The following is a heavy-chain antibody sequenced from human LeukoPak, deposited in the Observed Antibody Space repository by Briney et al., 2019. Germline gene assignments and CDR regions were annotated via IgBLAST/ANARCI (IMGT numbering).Heavy chain of an antibody. CDR2: IIPIFGTA. Sequence: SVKVSCKASGGTFGSYAISWVRQAPGQGLEWMGGIIPIFGTANYAQKFQGRVTITADESTSTAYMELSSPRSEDTAVYYCARDRQGELRPSDWFDPWGQGTLVTVSS. V-gene: IGHV1-69*13. CDR1: GGTFGSYA. D-gene: IGHD1-26*01. J-gene: IGHJ5*02. CDR3: ARDRQGELRPSDWFDP.